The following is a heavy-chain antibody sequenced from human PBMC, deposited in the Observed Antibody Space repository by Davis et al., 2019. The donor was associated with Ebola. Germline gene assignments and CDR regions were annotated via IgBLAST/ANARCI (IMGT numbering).Heavy chain of an antibody. CDR1: GFTFSTYV. CDR3: AREGWSPVFDY. CDR2: ITGSSDLT. V-gene: IGHV3-23*01. J-gene: IGHJ4*02. D-gene: IGHD2-15*01. Sequence: GESLKISCEASGFTFSTYVITWVRQAPGKAPEWVSGITGSSDLTTYTASLKGRFTISRDNSKNTLYLQMNSLRDEDTAVYYCAREGWSPVFDYWGQGTLVTVSS.